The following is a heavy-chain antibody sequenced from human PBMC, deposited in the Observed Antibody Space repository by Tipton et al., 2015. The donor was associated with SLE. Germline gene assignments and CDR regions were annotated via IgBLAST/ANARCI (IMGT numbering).Heavy chain of an antibody. V-gene: IGHV4-61*02. D-gene: IGHD2-8*01. Sequence: TLSLTCTVSGDPITRSSFYWGWIRQPAGKGLEWIGRIYTSGSTNYNPSLKSRVTISVDTSKNQFSLKLSSVTAADTAVYYCARGMLTWRGAIIGVDVWGQGTSVNVSS. CDR2: IYTSGST. J-gene: IGHJ6*02. CDR3: ARGMLTWRGAIIGVDV. CDR1: GDPITRSSFY.